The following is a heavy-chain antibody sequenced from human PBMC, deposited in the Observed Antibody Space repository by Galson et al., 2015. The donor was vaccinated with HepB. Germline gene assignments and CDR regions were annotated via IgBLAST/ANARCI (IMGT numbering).Heavy chain of an antibody. CDR1: GFTFSNAW. Sequence: SRRLTCAASGFTFSNAWMSWFRHAPGKGLGWVSVISGSGASTYDADSVKGRFTISRDNSKNTLYLQMNSLRAEDTAVYYCAPTDYYDSSGYYEGSSQFDYWGQGTLVTVSS. V-gene: IGHV3-23*01. CDR2: ISGSGAST. J-gene: IGHJ4*02. CDR3: APTDYYDSSGYYEGSSQFDY. D-gene: IGHD3-22*01.